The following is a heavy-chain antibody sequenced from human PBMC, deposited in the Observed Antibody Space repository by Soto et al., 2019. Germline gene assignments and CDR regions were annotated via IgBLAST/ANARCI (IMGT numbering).Heavy chain of an antibody. CDR2: INSDGSST. CDR3: ARVKGSTVTQYYYGMDV. CDR1: GFTFSSYW. J-gene: IGHJ6*02. D-gene: IGHD4-17*01. Sequence: GGSLRLSCAASGFTFSSYWMHWVRQAPGKGLVWVSRINSDGSSTSYADSVKGRFTISRDNAKNTLYLQMNSLRAEDTAVYYCARVKGSTVTQYYYGMDVWGQGTTVTVSS. V-gene: IGHV3-74*01.